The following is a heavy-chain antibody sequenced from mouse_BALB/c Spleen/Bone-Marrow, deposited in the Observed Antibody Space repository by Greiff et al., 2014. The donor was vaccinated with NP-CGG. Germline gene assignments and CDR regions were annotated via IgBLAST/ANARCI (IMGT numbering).Heavy chain of an antibody. D-gene: IGHD2-4*01. Sequence: VQLPQSGPGLVAPSQSLSITCTVSGFSLTSYGVHWVRQPPGKGLEWLGVIWAGGSTNYNSALMSRLSISKDNSKSQVFLKMNSLQTDDTAMYYCAREATMITWFAYWGQGTLVTVSA. CDR1: GFSLTSYG. V-gene: IGHV2-9*02. CDR3: AREATMITWFAY. CDR2: IWAGGST. J-gene: IGHJ3*01.